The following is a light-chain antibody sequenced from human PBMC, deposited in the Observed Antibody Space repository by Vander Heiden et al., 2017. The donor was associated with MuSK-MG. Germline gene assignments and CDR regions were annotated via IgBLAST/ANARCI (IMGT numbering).Light chain of an antibody. CDR3: QQHSNWPPLT. V-gene: IGKV3-11*02. Sequence: EIVFTQTPATQSLSPGEWATLSCRARPCGGSYLAWSQQNPGQAPRLLIYDAANRATGIPARFSGSGYGRDFTLTISSREQEDFAVYYCQQHSNWPPLTFGGGTKVEIK. CDR1: PCGGSY. CDR2: DAA. J-gene: IGKJ4*01.